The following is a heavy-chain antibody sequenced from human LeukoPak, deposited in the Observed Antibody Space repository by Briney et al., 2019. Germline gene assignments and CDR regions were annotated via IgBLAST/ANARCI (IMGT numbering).Heavy chain of an antibody. CDR1: GFTFSNYW. V-gene: IGHV3-7*01. CDR2: IKQDGSEK. D-gene: IGHD2-2*01. J-gene: IGHJ4*02. CDR3: ARVPPNCGSSNCRN. Sequence: GGSLRLSCAASGFTFSNYWLSWVRQAPGKGLEWVANIKQDGSEKYYVDSVKGRFTISRDNAKNSLYLQMNSLRAEDTAVYYCARVPPNCGSSNCRNWGQGTLVTVSS.